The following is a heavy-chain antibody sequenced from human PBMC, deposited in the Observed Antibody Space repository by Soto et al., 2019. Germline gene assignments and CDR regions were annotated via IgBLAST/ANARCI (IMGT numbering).Heavy chain of an antibody. CDR2: IYYSGST. CDR3: ARGVSDILTGYYYYYGMDV. CDR1: GGSISSYY. J-gene: IGHJ6*02. D-gene: IGHD3-9*01. V-gene: IGHV4-59*01. Sequence: SETLSLTCTVSGGSISSYYWSWIRQPPGKGLEWIGYIYYSGSTNYNPSLKSRVTISVDTSKNQFSLKLRSVTAADTAVYYCARGVSDILTGYYYYYGMDVWGQGTTVTVSS.